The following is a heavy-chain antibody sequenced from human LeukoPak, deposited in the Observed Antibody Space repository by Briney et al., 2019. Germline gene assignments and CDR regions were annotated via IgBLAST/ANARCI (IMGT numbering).Heavy chain of an antibody. CDR3: ARQIVAGTEYYYYYGMDV. CDR2: IYYSGST. CDR1: GFTFSSYA. D-gene: IGHD6-19*01. Sequence: GSLRLSCAASGFTFSSYAMSWVRQPPGKGLEWIGSIYYSGSTYYNPSLKSRVTISVDTSKNQFPLKLSSVTAADTAVYYCARQIVAGTEYYYYYGMDVWGQGTTVTVSS. V-gene: IGHV4-39*01. J-gene: IGHJ6*02.